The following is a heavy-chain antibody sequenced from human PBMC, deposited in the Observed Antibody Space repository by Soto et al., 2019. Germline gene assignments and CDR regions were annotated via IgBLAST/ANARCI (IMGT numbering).Heavy chain of an antibody. V-gene: IGHV3-30*18. CDR2: ISYDGSNK. Sequence: QVQLVESGGGVVQPGRSLRLSCAASGFTFSSYGMHWVRQAPGKGLEWVAVISYDGSNKYYADSVKGRFTISRDNSKNTLYLQMNGLRAEDTAVYYCAKELEWLLGWFDPWGQGTLVTVSS. CDR1: GFTFSSYG. D-gene: IGHD3-3*01. CDR3: AKELEWLLGWFDP. J-gene: IGHJ5*02.